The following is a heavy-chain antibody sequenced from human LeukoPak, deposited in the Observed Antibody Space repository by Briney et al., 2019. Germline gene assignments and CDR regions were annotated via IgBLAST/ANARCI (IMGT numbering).Heavy chain of an antibody. Sequence: SQTLSLTCTVSGGSISSTTYYWGWIRQPPGKGLEWIGRIYTSGSTNYNPSLKSRVTMSVDTSKNQFSLKLSSVTAADTAVYYCARQVYSSSWAHIDYWGQGTLVTVSS. V-gene: IGHV4-61*02. J-gene: IGHJ4*02. D-gene: IGHD6-13*01. CDR3: ARQVYSSSWAHIDY. CDR2: IYTSGST. CDR1: GGSISSTTYY.